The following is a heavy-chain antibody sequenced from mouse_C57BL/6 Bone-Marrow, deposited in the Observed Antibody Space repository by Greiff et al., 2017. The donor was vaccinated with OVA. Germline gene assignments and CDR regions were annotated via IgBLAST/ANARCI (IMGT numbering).Heavy chain of an antibody. CDR3: ARPITTDWYFGV. Sequence: EVMLVESGGGLVKPGGSLKLSCAASGFTFSSYAMSWVRQTPEKRLEWVATISDGGSYTYYPENVKGRFTISRDNAKNNLYLQMSHLKSEDTAMYYCARPITTDWYFGVWGTGTTVTVSS. D-gene: IGHD1-2*01. CDR2: ISDGGSYT. CDR1: GFTFSSYA. J-gene: IGHJ1*03. V-gene: IGHV5-4*03.